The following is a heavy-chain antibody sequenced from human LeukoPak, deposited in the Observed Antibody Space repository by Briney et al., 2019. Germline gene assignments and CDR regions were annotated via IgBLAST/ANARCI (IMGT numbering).Heavy chain of an antibody. J-gene: IGHJ5*02. V-gene: IGHV1-2*02. CDR1: GYTFTGYH. CDR2: INPKNGVT. CDR3: ARRALFGDSGYDYNWFDP. D-gene: IGHD5-12*01. Sequence: ASVKVSCKASGYTFTGYHLHWVRQAPGQGLEWMGWINPKNGVTDSPPKFQGRVTMTRDTSISTAYMELSRLRSNDTAVYYCARRALFGDSGYDYNWFDPWGQGTLVTVSS.